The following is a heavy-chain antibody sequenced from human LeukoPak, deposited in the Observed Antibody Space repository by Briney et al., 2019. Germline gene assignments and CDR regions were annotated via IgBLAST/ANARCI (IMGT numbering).Heavy chain of an antibody. CDR2: ISGSGGST. V-gene: IGHV3-23*01. J-gene: IGHJ4*02. D-gene: IGHD3-22*01. CDR3: AKDHYYDSSGYSACLDY. CDR1: GFTFSSYA. Sequence: LPGGSLRLSCAASGFTFSSYAMSWVRQAPGKGLEWVSAISGSGGSTYYADSVKGRFTISRDNSKNTLYLQINSLRAEDTVVYYCAKDHYYDSSGYSACLDYWGQGTLVTVSS.